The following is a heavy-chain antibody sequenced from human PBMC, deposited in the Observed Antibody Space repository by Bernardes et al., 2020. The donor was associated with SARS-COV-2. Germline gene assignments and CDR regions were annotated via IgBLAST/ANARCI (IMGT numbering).Heavy chain of an antibody. V-gene: IGHV3-74*01. CDR1: GFSFSSYW. CDR3: ARDLGYCTNGVCSP. Sequence: GGSLRLSCAASGFSFSSYWFHWVRQAPGKGLEWVSRINTDGSSTNYADSVKGRFTIYRDTAKNTLFLQMSSLRAEDTAMYYCARDLGYCTNGVCSPWGQGTMVSVS. J-gene: IGHJ5*02. D-gene: IGHD2-8*01. CDR2: INTDGSST.